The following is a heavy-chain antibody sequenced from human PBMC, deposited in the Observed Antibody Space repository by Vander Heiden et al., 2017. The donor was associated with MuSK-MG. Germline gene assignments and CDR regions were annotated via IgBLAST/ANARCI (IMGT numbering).Heavy chain of an antibody. CDR3: ARIVRGFDY. CDR1: GYTFTDYY. CDR2: INPRREAT. V-gene: IGHV1-2*02. Sequence: QVQLVQSGAEVKKPGASVRVSCTISGYTFTDYYIHWVRQAPGQGLQWMGWINPRREATKYEETFQGRVTMTSDTSISTAYMELTGLKSDDTAVYYCARIVRGFDYCGQGTLVTVSS. J-gene: IGHJ4*02. D-gene: IGHD3-10*02.